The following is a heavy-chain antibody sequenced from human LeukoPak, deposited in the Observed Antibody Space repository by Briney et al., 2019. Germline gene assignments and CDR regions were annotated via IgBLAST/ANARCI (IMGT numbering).Heavy chain of an antibody. CDR1: GYTFTSYY. D-gene: IGHD6-19*01. CDR3: ARVERRYSSGWYAFDI. V-gene: IGHV1-46*03. CDR2: INPSGGST. J-gene: IGHJ3*02. Sequence: ASVKVSCKAPGYTFTSYYMHCVRQAPGQGLEWMGIINPSGGSTSYAQKFQGRVTMTRDTSTSTVYMELSSLRSEDTAVYYCARVERRYSSGWYAFDIWGQGTMVTVSS.